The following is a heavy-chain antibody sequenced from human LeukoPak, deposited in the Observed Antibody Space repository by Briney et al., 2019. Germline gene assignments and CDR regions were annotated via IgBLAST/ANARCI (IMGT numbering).Heavy chain of an antibody. CDR1: GYTFTSYD. CDR2: MNPNSGNT. Sequence: ASVKVSCKASGYTFTSYDINWVRQATGQGLEWMGWMNPNSGNTGYAQKFQGRVTITRNTSISTAYMELSSLRSEDTAVYYCARGTQGYSYYYYYMDVWGKGTTVTVSS. CDR3: ARGTQGYSYYYYYMDV. D-gene: IGHD6-13*01. J-gene: IGHJ6*03. V-gene: IGHV1-8*03.